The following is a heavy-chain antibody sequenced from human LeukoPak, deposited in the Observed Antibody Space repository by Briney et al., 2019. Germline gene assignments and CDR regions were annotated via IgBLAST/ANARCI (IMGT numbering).Heavy chain of an antibody. D-gene: IGHD3-22*01. J-gene: IGHJ4*02. V-gene: IGHV4-39*01. CDR3: ARQYYDSSGYYPWYFDY. CDR2: MYYSGST. Sequence: PAETLSLTCTVSGGSFSSSTHYWGWIRQPPGKGLEWIGGMYYSGSTYRNQSLKSRVTISVDTSKNQFSLMVTSVTAAYTAVYYCARQYYDSSGYYPWYFDYWGQGTLVTVSS. CDR1: GGSFSSSTHY.